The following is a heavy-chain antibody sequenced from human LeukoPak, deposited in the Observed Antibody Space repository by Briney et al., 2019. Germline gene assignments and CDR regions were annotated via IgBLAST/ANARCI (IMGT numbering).Heavy chain of an antibody. CDR3: VRIPGELGA. Sequence: PGGSLRLSCAASGFTVSNNYMSWVRRAAGKGLEWVALIYSGGSTYYADSVKGRFTISRDNSKNTLHLQMNSLRAEDTAVYYCVRIPGELGAWGQGTLVTVSS. V-gene: IGHV3-53*01. CDR2: IYSGGST. J-gene: IGHJ5*02. D-gene: IGHD2-21*01. CDR1: GFTVSNNY.